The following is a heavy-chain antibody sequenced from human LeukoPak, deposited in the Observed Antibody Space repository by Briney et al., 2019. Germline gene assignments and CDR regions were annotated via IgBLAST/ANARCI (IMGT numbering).Heavy chain of an antibody. V-gene: IGHV1-2*02. Sequence: ASVKVSCKASGYTFTDYYMHWVRQAPGQGLEWMGWLNPNSGDTSYAQKFQGRVSMTRDTSISTAYMDLSDLRSDDTAVHYCARGRNIEMTTMSGGSDYWGQGTLVTVSS. CDR2: LNPNSGDT. J-gene: IGHJ4*02. CDR3: ARGRNIEMTTMSGGSDY. CDR1: GYTFTDYY. D-gene: IGHD5-24*01.